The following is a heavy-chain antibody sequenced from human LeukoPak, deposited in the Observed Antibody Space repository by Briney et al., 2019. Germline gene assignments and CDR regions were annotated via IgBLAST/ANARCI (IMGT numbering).Heavy chain of an antibody. J-gene: IGHJ6*02. CDR3: ARDRLKAAMVYYYYGMDV. D-gene: IGHD5-18*01. V-gene: IGHV1-69*06. CDR1: GGTFSSYA. CDR2: IIPIFGTA. Sequence: SVKVSCKASGGTFSSYAISWVRQAPGQGLEWMGRIIPIFGTANYAQKFQGRVTITADKSTSTAYMELSSLRSEDTAVYYCARDRLKAAMVYYYYGMDVWGQGTTVTVSS.